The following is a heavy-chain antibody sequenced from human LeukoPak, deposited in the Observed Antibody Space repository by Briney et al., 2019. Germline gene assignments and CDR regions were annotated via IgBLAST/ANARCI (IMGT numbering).Heavy chain of an antibody. V-gene: IGHV3-15*01. CDR1: GFTFSKAW. Sequence: GGSLRLSCAASGFTFSKAWMSWVRQAPGKGLEWVGRIKSKSDHETTDYAAPVNGRFTISRDDSTNTVYLQMNSLKTEDTAVYYCTTIGTVTPWYYYGMDVWGQGTTVTVSS. J-gene: IGHJ6*02. CDR3: TTIGTVTPWYYYGMDV. CDR2: IKSKSDHETT. D-gene: IGHD4-17*01.